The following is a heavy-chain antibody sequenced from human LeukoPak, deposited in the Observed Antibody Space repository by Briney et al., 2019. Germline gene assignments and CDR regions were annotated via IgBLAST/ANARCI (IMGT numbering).Heavy chain of an antibody. CDR2: ISGSGGST. Sequence: PGGSLRLSCAVSGFTFSSHAMSWVRQAPGKGLEWVSAISGSGGSTYYADSVKGRFTTSRDNSKNTLYLQMNSLRAEDTAVYYCAKDLGMTTATSPDYWGQGTLVTVSS. CDR3: AKDLGMTTATSPDY. D-gene: IGHD4-17*01. CDR1: GFTFSSHA. V-gene: IGHV3-23*01. J-gene: IGHJ4*02.